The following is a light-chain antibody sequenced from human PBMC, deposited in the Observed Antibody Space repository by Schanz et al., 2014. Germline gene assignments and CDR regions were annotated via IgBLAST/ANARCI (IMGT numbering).Light chain of an antibody. J-gene: IGLJ3*02. CDR1: SSDIGGYNY. CDR2: EDT. Sequence: QSVLTQPPSASGSPGQSVTISCTGTSSDIGGYNYVSWYQQHPGKAPKLMIYEDTKRPSGVSNRFSGSKSGNTASLTISGLQAEDEADYYCSSHTSSNTWVFGGGTKLTV. CDR3: SSHTSSNTWV. V-gene: IGLV2-14*01.